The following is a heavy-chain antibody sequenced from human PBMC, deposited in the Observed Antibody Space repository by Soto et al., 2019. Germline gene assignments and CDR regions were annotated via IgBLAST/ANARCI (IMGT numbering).Heavy chain of an antibody. CDR3: ARDGLDYDILTGSPYNWFDP. D-gene: IGHD3-9*01. V-gene: IGHV3-30-3*01. Sequence: GGSLRLSCAASGFTFSSYAMHWVRQAPGKGLEWVAVISYDGSNKYYADSVKGRFTISRDNSKNTLYLQMNSLRAEDTAVYYCARDGLDYDILTGSPYNWFDPWGQGTLVTVFS. CDR1: GFTFSSYA. J-gene: IGHJ5*02. CDR2: ISYDGSNK.